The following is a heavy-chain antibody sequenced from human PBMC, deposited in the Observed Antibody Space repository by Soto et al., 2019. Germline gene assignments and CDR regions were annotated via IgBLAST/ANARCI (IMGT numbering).Heavy chain of an antibody. D-gene: IGHD5-12*01. CDR2: ISYDGSNK. V-gene: IGHV3-30*18. J-gene: IGHJ3*02. CDR3: AKDNGSGCDWLRVGDASDI. CDR1: GFTFSSYG. Sequence: QVPLVESGGGVVQPGRSLRLSCAASGFTFSSYGMHWVRQAPGKGLEWVAVISYDGSNKYYADSVKGRLTIFRDNSENTLYLQMNSLRGEDTAVYYCAKDNGSGCDWLRVGDASDIWGQGTMVTVSS.